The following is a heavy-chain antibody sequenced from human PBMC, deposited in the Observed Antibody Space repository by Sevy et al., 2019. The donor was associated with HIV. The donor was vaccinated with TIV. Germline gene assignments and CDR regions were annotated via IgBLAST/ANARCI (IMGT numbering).Heavy chain of an antibody. CDR1: RCSISAYY. J-gene: IGHJ5*02. V-gene: IGHV4-59*01. Sequence: SETLSLTCTVSRCSISAYYWSWIRQPPGKALEYIGYVYYTGSTNYNPSLKSRFIISVDTSKNEYSLKLTSVTAADPAAYDWAGASRVLSGDIPANWFDPWGQGTLVTVSS. CDR3: AGASRVLSGDIPANWFDP. CDR2: VYYTGST. D-gene: IGHD6-19*01.